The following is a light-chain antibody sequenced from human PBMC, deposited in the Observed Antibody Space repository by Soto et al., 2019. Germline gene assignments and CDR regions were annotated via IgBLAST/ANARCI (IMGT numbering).Light chain of an antibody. J-gene: IGLJ1*01. CDR2: EVS. Sequence: QPVLTQPASVSGTPGQQITISCTGTSSDLGGYNYVSWYQQLPGKAPKLMIYEVSNRPSGVSNRFSGSKSGNTASLTISGLQAEDEADYYCSSYTSSSTLYVFGTGTKVTVL. CDR1: SSDLGGYNY. CDR3: SSYTSSSTLYV. V-gene: IGLV2-14*01.